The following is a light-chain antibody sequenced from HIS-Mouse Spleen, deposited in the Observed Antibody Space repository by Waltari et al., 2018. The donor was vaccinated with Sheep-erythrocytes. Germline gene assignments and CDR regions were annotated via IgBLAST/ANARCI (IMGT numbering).Light chain of an antibody. CDR3: SALDSSLSAWV. J-gene: IGLJ3*02. V-gene: IGLV10-54*02. Sequence: QAGLTQPPSVSKGLRQTATLTCTGNSNIVGNQGAAWLQQHQGHPPKPLSYRNNNRPPGISERFSASRSGNTASLTITGLQPEDEADYYCSALDSSLSAWVFGGGTKLTVL. CDR1: SNIVGNQG. CDR2: RNN.